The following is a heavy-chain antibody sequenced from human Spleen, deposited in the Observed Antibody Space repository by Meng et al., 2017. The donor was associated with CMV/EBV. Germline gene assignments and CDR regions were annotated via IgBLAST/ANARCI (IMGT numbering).Heavy chain of an antibody. CDR2: ISGSGANT. J-gene: IGHJ6*02. CDR3: ARGGEYQLSFMDV. CDR1: GGTFSSYT. Sequence: SCKASGGTFSSYTISWVRQAPGKGLEWVSGISGSGANTHYADSVKGRFTISRDNSKNTLYLQMNSLRAEDTAVYYCARGGEYQLSFMDVWGQGTTVTVSS. V-gene: IGHV3-23*01. D-gene: IGHD2-2*01.